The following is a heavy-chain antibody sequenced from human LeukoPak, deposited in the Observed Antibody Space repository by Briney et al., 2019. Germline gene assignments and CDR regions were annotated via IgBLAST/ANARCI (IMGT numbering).Heavy chain of an antibody. CDR2: IYYSGIT. D-gene: IGHD2-15*01. CDR1: GGPIMVAAYP. J-gene: IGHJ6*04. Sequence: SETLSLTCTVSGGPIMVAAYPWSWIRQPPGKGLEWIGYIYYSGITYYNPSLKSRVTISLDSSKNQYSLKLSSVTAADSAVYYCGRLLGGYCSGSRCSSDYYYGMDVWGKGNTVTVSS. CDR3: GRLLGGYCSGSRCSSDYYYGMDV. V-gene: IGHV4-30-2*01.